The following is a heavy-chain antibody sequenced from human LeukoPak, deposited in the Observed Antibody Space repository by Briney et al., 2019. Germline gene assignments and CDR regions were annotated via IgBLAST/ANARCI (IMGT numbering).Heavy chain of an antibody. CDR1: GYTFSSSW. CDR2: INLGDSDT. Sequence: GESLKISCKGAGYTFSSSWIAWVRQMPGKGLEWMGIINLGDSDTRYSPSFQGQVTISADKSISTAYLQWSSLKASDTAIYFCVYCSGGSSSYGMDVWGQGTTVTVSS. CDR3: VYCSGGSSSYGMDV. D-gene: IGHD2-15*01. J-gene: IGHJ6*02. V-gene: IGHV5-51*01.